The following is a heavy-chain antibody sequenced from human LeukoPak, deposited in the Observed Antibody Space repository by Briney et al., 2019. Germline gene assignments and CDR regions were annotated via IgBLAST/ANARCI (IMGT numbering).Heavy chain of an antibody. D-gene: IGHD1-26*01. CDR1: GFTFNIYL. CDR2: INSDGSST. Sequence: GGSLRLSCAASGFTFNIYLMHWVGQAPGKGVVWVSRINSDGSSTSYADSVKGRFTISRDNAKNTLYLQMNSLRAEDTAVYYCAREGSYYVDYWGQGTLVTVSS. J-gene: IGHJ4*02. V-gene: IGHV3-74*01. CDR3: AREGSYYVDY.